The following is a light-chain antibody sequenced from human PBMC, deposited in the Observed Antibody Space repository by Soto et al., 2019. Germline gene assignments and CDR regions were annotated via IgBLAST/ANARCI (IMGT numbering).Light chain of an antibody. CDR1: QSVRTF. CDR3: QQRTDWPTIT. Sequence: EIVLTQSPATLSLSRGERATLSCGASQSVRTFLAWYQQKPGQAPRLLIYDASTRATGVPARFSGSGSGTDFTLTISNLESEDYGVYYCQQRTDWPTITFGQGTRLDIK. CDR2: DAS. V-gene: IGKV3-11*01. J-gene: IGKJ5*01.